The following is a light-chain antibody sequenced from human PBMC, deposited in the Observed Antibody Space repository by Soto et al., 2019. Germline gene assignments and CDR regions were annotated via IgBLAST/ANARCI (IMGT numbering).Light chain of an antibody. J-gene: IGKJ4*01. CDR3: QQYNNWGLS. V-gene: IGKV3D-15*01. CDR1: EIVGTN. CDR2: GSS. Sequence: IVMTQSPATLSVSPGEGVTLSCRASEIVGTNLAWYQQKPGQAPRLLMYGSSTRATGIPATFSGSGSGTEFTLTISSLQSEDSAVYYCQQYNNWGLSFGGGTKVEIK.